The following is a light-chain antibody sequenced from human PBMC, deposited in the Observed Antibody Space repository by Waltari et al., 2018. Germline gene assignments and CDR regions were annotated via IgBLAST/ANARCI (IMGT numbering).Light chain of an antibody. V-gene: IGKV1-17*01. CDR3: LQHHSHPRT. CDR2: YAS. Sequence: DIQMTQSPSSLSASLGDRVSITCRASQDIRNDLGWYQQKPGKAPKRLIYYASTLESWVPSRFSGSGSGTEFALTISSLQPEDFATYYCLQHHSHPRTFGQGTKLEVK. J-gene: IGKJ1*01. CDR1: QDIRND.